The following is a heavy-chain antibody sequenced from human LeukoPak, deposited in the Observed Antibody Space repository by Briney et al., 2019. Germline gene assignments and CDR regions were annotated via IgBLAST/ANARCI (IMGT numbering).Heavy chain of an antibody. V-gene: IGHV3-48*03. CDR1: GFIFSNYE. CDR3: ARGPRDPSGYCSRGTYSPTYEV. J-gene: IGHJ4*01. CDR2: IRSSGSTI. Sequence: PGGSLRLSCVASGFIFSNYEMNWVRQAPGKGLDWVSYIRSSGSTIYYADSVQGRFTISRDNAKNSLYLQMNSLRAEDTGVYYCARGPRDPSGYCSRGTYSPTYEVWGHGTLVTVSS. D-gene: IGHD2-2*03.